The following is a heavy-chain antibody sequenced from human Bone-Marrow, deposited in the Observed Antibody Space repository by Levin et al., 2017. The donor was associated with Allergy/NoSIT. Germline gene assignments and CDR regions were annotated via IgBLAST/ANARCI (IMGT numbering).Heavy chain of an antibody. CDR1: GYSLTTFW. J-gene: IGHJ3*01. CDR3: ATTSQFCSGGTCYFAFHL. V-gene: IGHV5-10-1*01. CDR2: IDPTDSYI. D-gene: IGHD2-15*01. Sequence: GGSLRLSCKGFGYSLTTFWIHWVRQMPGKGLEWMGRIDPTDSYINYSPSFQGHVTISADKSISTAYLQWSSLKATDTAMYYCATTSQFCSGGTCYFAFHLWGQGTVVTVSS.